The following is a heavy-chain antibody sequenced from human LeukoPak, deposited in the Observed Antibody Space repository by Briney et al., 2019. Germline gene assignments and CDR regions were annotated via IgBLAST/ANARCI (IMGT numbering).Heavy chain of an antibody. J-gene: IGHJ4*02. Sequence: GASVKVSCKASGYTFTSYGISWVQQAPGQGLEWMGWISAYNGNTNYAQKLQGRVTMTTDTSTSTAYMELRSLRSDDTAVYYCARDPLQQWLVVGSSGYFDYWGQGTLVTVSS. CDR3: ARDPLQQWLVVGSSGYFDY. V-gene: IGHV1-18*01. D-gene: IGHD6-19*01. CDR1: GYTFTSYG. CDR2: ISAYNGNT.